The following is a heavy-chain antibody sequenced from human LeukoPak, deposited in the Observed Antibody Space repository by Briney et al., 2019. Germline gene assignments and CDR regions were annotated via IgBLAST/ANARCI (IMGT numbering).Heavy chain of an antibody. D-gene: IGHD5-24*01. CDR1: GYTFTICG. V-gene: IGHV1-2*02. J-gene: IGHJ4*02. Sequence: ASVKLSCKASGYTFTICGMHWVRQAPGQGLGWMGWVTPGGGTNYPQKFQGRVAITWDTSITTAYMDLSRLTSDDAAVYYCARARYGDRLAHFDYWGQGALVTVSS. CDR3: ARARYGDRLAHFDY. CDR2: VTPGGGT.